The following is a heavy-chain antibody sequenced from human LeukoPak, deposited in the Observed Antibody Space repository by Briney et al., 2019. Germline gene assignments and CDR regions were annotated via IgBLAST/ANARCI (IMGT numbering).Heavy chain of an antibody. CDR2: IYYSGST. D-gene: IGHD3-3*01. Sequence: SETLSLTCTASGGSISSHYWSWIRQPPGKGLEWIGYIYYSGSTNYNPSLKSRVTISVDTSKNQFPLKLSSVTAADTAVYYCAREPYYDFWSGPQRGFDPWGQGTLVTVSS. CDR1: GGSISSHY. J-gene: IGHJ5*02. CDR3: AREPYYDFWSGPQRGFDP. V-gene: IGHV4-59*11.